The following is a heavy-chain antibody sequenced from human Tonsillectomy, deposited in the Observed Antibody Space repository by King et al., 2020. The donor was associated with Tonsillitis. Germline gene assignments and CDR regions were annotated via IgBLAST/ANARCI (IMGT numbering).Heavy chain of an antibody. CDR3: ARGLYDFWGCGWFDP. Sequence: VQLVESGGGLVKPGGSLRLSCAASGFTFSSYSMNWVRQAPGKGLEWVSSISTSSSYIYYADSVKDRFTISRDNAKNSLYLKMNSLRAEDTAVYSCARGLYDFWGCGWFDPWGQGTLVTVPS. CDR2: ISTSSSYI. V-gene: IGHV3-21*01. J-gene: IGHJ5*02. D-gene: IGHD3-3*01. CDR1: GFTFSSYS.